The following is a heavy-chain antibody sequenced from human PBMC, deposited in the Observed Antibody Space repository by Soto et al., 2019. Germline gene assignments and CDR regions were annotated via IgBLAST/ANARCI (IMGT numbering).Heavy chain of an antibody. CDR3: ARVASWRRSCSSTSCCAYFDY. V-gene: IGHV4-34*01. Sequence: QVQLQQWGAGLLKPSETLSLTCAVYGGSFSGYYWSWIRQPPGNGLEWIGEINHSGSTNYNPSLKIRVTKSVDTSRNQFSLKLSSVTAADTAVYYCARVASWRRSCSSTSCCAYFDYWCQGTMVTVSS. CDR2: INHSGST. D-gene: IGHD2-2*01. J-gene: IGHJ4*02. CDR1: GGSFSGYY.